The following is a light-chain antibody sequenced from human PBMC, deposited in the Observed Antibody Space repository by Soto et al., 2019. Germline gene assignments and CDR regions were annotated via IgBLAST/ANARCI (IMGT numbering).Light chain of an antibody. CDR2: DNN. CDR3: GTWDSSLSAWV. Sequence: QSVLTQPPSVSAAPGQKVIISCSGSTSNIGNHYVSWYQQFPGTAPQLLIYDNNKRPSGIPDRFSGSKSGTTATLGITGLQTGDEADYYCGTWDSSLSAWVFGGGTKLTVL. CDR1: TSNIGNHY. V-gene: IGLV1-51*01. J-gene: IGLJ3*02.